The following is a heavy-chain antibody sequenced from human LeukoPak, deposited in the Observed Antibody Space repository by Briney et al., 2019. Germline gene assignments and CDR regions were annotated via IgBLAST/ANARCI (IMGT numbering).Heavy chain of an antibody. CDR3: ATDPGSVGATVGDY. CDR2: FDPEDGET. J-gene: IGHJ4*02. V-gene: IGHV1-24*01. Sequence: ASVKVSCKVSGYTLTELSMHWVRQAPGKGLEWMGGFDPEDGETIYAQKFQGRVTMTGDTSTDTAYMELSSLRSEDTAVYYCATDPGSVGATVGDYWGQGTLVTVSS. D-gene: IGHD1-26*01. CDR1: GYTLTELS.